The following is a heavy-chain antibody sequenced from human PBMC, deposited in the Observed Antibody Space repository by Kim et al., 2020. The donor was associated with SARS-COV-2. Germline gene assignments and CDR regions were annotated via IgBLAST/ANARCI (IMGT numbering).Heavy chain of an antibody. CDR1: GFTFSSYW. CDR2: IKSDGTDT. V-gene: IGHV3-74*01. CDR3: VRGVYYYDSNAFGP. Sequence: GGSLRLSCAASGFTFSSYWMHWVRQVPGKGLIWVSRIKSDGTDTVYADSVKGRFTVSRDNARSTLYLQMNSLRAEDTALYHCVRGVYYYDSNAFGPWGQGTLVTVSP. J-gene: IGHJ5*02. D-gene: IGHD3-22*01.